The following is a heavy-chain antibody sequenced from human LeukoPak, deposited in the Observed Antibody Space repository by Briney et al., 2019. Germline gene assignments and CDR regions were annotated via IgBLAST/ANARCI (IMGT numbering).Heavy chain of an antibody. CDR3: AKDARITMIVVVMDFDY. CDR2: ISGSGGST. J-gene: IGHJ4*02. D-gene: IGHD3-22*01. V-gene: IGHV3-23*01. Sequence: GGSLRLSCAASGFTFSSYAMSWVRQAPGKGLEWVSAISGSGGSTYYADSVKGRFTISRDNSKNTLYQQMNSLRAEDTAVYYCAKDARITMIVVVMDFDYWGQGTLVTVSS. CDR1: GFTFSSYA.